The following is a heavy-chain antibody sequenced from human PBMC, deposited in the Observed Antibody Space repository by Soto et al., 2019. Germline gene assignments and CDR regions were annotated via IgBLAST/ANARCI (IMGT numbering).Heavy chain of an antibody. D-gene: IGHD1-7*01. V-gene: IGHV3-23*01. CDR3: AKDKLGTTWFGP. CDR1: GFTFSSYD. CDR2: ISGSGGST. Sequence: PGGSLRLSCAASGFTFSSYDMSWVRQAPGKGLEWVSAISGSGGSTYYADSVKGRFTISRDNSKNTLYLQMNSLRAEDTAVYYCAKDKLGTTWFGPWGQGTLVTVSS. J-gene: IGHJ5*02.